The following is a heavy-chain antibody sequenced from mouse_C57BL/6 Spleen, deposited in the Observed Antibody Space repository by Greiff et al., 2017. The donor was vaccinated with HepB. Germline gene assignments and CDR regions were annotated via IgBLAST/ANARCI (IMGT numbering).Heavy chain of an antibody. J-gene: IGHJ3*01. D-gene: IGHD1-1*01. Sequence: EVKVVESGGGLVKPGGSLKLSCAASGFTFSSYAMSWVRQTPEKRLEWVATISDGGSYTYYPDNVKGRFTISRDNAKNNLYLQMSHLKSEDTAMYYCAREYYYGSSSFAYWGQGTLVTVSA. CDR1: GFTFSSYA. CDR3: AREYYYGSSSFAY. V-gene: IGHV5-4*01. CDR2: ISDGGSYT.